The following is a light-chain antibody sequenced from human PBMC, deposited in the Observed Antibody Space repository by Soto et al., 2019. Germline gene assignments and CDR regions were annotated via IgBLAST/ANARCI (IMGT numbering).Light chain of an antibody. V-gene: IGLV2-14*01. CDR1: SSDVGGYNY. J-gene: IGLJ1*01. CDR2: DVS. CDR3: SSYTSSSTLEDV. Sequence: QSALTQPASVSGSPGQSITISCTGTSSDVGGYNYVSWYQQHPGKAPKLMIYDVSNRPSGVSNRFSGSKSGNTASLTISGLQAEDEADYYCSSYTSSSTLEDVFRTGTKLTVL.